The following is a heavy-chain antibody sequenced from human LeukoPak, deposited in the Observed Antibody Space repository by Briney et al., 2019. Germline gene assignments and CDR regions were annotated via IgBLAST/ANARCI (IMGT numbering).Heavy chain of an antibody. CDR2: ISYTGTYI. V-gene: IGHV3-21*04. J-gene: IGHJ4*02. D-gene: IGHD1-26*01. CDR1: GLTFSNAW. Sequence: GGSLRLSCSVSGLTFSNAWMNWVRQAPGKGLEWVSSISYTGTYIYYADSVKGRFTVSRDNAQNSVYLQMNSLRVEDTAIYYCVRDRGTYRPIDYWGQGTLVTVSS. CDR3: VRDRGTYRPIDY.